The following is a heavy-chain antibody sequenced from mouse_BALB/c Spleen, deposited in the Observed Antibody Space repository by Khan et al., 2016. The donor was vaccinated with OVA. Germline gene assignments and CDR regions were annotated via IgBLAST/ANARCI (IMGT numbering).Heavy chain of an antibody. Sequence: QVQLQQPGAELVRPGASVKLSCKASGYTFTHYWINWVKQRPGQGLEWIGNIYPSDSYTNYNQKFKDKATLTVDKSSSTAYIQLSSPTSEDSAVYDWTREGTTVDAMDYWGQGTSVTVSS. J-gene: IGHJ4*01. V-gene: IGHV1-69*02. CDR2: IYPSDSYT. CDR1: GYTFTHYW. D-gene: IGHD1-1*01. CDR3: TREGTTVDAMDY.